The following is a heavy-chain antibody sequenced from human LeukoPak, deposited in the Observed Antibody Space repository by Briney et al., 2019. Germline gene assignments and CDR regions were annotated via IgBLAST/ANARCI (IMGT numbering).Heavy chain of an antibody. CDR2: IYSGGVT. J-gene: IGHJ3*02. CDR3: AREATYYYDSSGSTHLLGDAFDI. V-gene: IGHV3-53*01. Sequence: GGSLRLSCAASGFTISSNSMSWVRQAPGKGLEWVSVIYSGGVTNYADSVRGRFTISRDNSKNTLYLQMNSLRAEDTAVYYCAREATYYYDSSGSTHLLGDAFDIWGQGTMVTVSS. CDR1: GFTISSNS. D-gene: IGHD3-22*01.